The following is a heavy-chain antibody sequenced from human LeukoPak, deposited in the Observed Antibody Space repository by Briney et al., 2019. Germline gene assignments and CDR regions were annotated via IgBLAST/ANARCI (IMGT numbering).Heavy chain of an antibody. J-gene: IGHJ6*02. D-gene: IGHD5-18*01. Sequence: SETLSLTCTVSGGSISSYYWSWIRQPPGKGLEWIGYIYYSGSTNYNPSLKSRVTISVDTSKNQFSLRLNSVTAADTAVYYCARDNVDTGRGGFYGMDVWGQGTTVTVSS. CDR1: GGSISSYY. CDR3: ARDNVDTGRGGFYGMDV. V-gene: IGHV4-59*12. CDR2: IYYSGST.